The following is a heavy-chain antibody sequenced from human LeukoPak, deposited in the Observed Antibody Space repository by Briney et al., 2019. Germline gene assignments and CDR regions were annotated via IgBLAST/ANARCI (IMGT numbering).Heavy chain of an antibody. Sequence: SSETLSLTCTVSGGSISSYYWSWIRQPPGKGLEWIGYIYYSGSTNYNPSLKSRVTISVDTSKSQFSLKLSSVTAADTAVYYCARQYDFWSGYFDYWGQGTLVTVSS. J-gene: IGHJ4*02. V-gene: IGHV4-59*08. CDR1: GGSISSYY. CDR2: IYYSGST. D-gene: IGHD3-3*01. CDR3: ARQYDFWSGYFDY.